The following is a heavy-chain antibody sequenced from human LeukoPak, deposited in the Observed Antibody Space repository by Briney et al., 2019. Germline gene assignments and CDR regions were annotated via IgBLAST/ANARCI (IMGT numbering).Heavy chain of an antibody. V-gene: IGHV1-8*01. Sequence: ASVKVSCKASGYTFTSYDINWVRQATGQGLEWMGWMNPNSGNTGYAQKFQGRVTMTRNTSISTAYMELSSLRSEDTAVYYCARWVVRGVIIKGFDYWGRGTLVTVSS. CDR2: MNPNSGNT. J-gene: IGHJ4*02. CDR1: GYTFTSYD. D-gene: IGHD3-10*01. CDR3: ARWVVRGVIIKGFDY.